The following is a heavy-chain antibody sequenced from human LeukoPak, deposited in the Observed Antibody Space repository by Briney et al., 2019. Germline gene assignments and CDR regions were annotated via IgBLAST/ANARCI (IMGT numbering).Heavy chain of an antibody. Sequence: ASVKVSCKASGGTFSSYTISWVRQAPGQGLEWMGRIIPILGTANYAQKFQGRVTITADKSTSTAYMELSSLRSEDTAVYYCANRRDGYIHFDYWGQGTLVTVSP. D-gene: IGHD5-24*01. CDR3: ANRRDGYIHFDY. CDR1: GGTFSSYT. V-gene: IGHV1-69*08. CDR2: IIPILGTA. J-gene: IGHJ4*02.